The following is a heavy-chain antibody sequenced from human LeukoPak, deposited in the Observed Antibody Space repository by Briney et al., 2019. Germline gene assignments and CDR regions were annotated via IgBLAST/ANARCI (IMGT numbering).Heavy chain of an antibody. Sequence: GGSLRLSRAASGFSFSTADVHWVRQAPGKGLEWVAFLRSGGNDKYYAGSVKGRFTISRDNSKNTLFLQMNSLRAEDTAVYYCAKDLFGSGSYEYWGQGTLVTVS. J-gene: IGHJ4*02. CDR3: AKDLFGSGSYEY. CDR2: LRSGGNDK. D-gene: IGHD3-10*01. CDR1: GFSFSTAD. V-gene: IGHV3-30*02.